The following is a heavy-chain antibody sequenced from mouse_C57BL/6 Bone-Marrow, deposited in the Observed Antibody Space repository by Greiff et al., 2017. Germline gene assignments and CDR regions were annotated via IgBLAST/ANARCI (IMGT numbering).Heavy chain of an antibody. D-gene: IGHD1-1*01. V-gene: IGHV3-6*01. Sequence: EVQLQESGPGLVKPSQSLSLTCSVTGYSITSGYYWNWIRQFPGNKLEWMGYISYDGSNNYNPSLKNRISITRDTSKNQFFLKLNSVTTEDTATYYCARELYYYGSREVDYWGQGTTLTVSS. CDR1: GYSITSGYY. CDR3: ARELYYYGSREVDY. J-gene: IGHJ2*01. CDR2: ISYDGSN.